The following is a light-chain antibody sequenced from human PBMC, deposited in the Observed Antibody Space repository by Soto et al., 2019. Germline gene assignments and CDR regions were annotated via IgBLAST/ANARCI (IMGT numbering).Light chain of an antibody. CDR3: ETWDSNVV. Sequence: QLVLTQSSSASASLGSSVKLTCTLSSGHSSYIIAWHQQQPGKAPRYLMKLEGSGSYNKGSGVPDRFSGSSSGADRYLTISNLQFEDEADYYCETWDSNVVFGGGTQLTVL. CDR2: LEGSGSY. V-gene: IGLV4-60*02. J-gene: IGLJ2*01. CDR1: SGHSSYI.